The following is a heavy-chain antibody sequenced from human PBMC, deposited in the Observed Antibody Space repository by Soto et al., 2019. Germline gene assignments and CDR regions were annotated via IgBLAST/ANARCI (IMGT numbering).Heavy chain of an antibody. J-gene: IGHJ5*02. Sequence: SETLSLTCTVSGGSVSSGSYYWSWIRQTPGKGLEWIGYIYYSGSTNYNHSLKSRVTISVDTSKNQFSLKLSSVTAADTAVYYCARESPFDPWGQGTLVTVSS. CDR3: ARESPFDP. CDR2: IYYSGST. CDR1: GGSVSSGSYY. V-gene: IGHV4-61*01.